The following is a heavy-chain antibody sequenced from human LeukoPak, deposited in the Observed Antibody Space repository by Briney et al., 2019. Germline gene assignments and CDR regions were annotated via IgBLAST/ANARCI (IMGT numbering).Heavy chain of an antibody. CDR2: IKQDGSEK. D-gene: IGHD1-26*01. CDR3: ARDRVGATRYYGMDV. J-gene: IGHJ6*02. Sequence: GGSLRLSCAASGFTFSSYWMSWVRQAPGKGLEWVANIKQDGSEKYYVDSVKGRFTISRDNAKNSLYLQMNSLRAEDTAVYYCARDRVGATRYYGMDVWGQGTTVTVSS. V-gene: IGHV3-7*01. CDR1: GFTFSSYW.